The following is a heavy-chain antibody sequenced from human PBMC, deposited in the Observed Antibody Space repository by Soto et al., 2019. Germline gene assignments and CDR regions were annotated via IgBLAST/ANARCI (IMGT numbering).Heavy chain of an antibody. CDR3: ANPYSSSSGY. J-gene: IGHJ4*02. Sequence: GGSLRLSCAASGFTFSSYGMHWVRQAPGKGLEWVAVISYDGSNKYYADSVKGRFTISRDNSKNTLYLQMNSLRAEDTAVYYCANPYSSSSGYWGQGTLVTVSS. CDR2: ISYDGSNK. V-gene: IGHV3-30*18. D-gene: IGHD6-6*01. CDR1: GFTFSSYG.